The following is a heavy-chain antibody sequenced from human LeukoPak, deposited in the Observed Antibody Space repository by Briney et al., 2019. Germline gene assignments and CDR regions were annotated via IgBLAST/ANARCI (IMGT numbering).Heavy chain of an antibody. D-gene: IGHD6-13*01. J-gene: IGHJ4*02. CDR3: AKDRSTTWSFDY. CDR1: GFTFSFSG. V-gene: IGHV3-30*18. Sequence: GRPLRLSCAASGFTFSFSGMYWVRQAPGKGLDWVAFISDDGSRKYYADSVKGRFTISRDNSKNTLFLQMNSLRTEDTAVYYCAKDRSTTWSFDYWGQGTLVTVSS. CDR2: ISDDGSRK.